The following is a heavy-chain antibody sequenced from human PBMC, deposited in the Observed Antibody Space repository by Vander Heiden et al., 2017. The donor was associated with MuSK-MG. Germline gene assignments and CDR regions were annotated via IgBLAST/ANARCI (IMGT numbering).Heavy chain of an antibody. CDR1: GGSISSGGYY. CDR3: ARDGSSDYGDYERAFDI. J-gene: IGHJ3*02. Sequence: PSQTLSLTCTVSGGSISSGGYYWSWIRQHPGKGLEWIGYIYYSGSTYYNPSLKSRVTISVDTSKNQFSLKLSSVTAADTAVYYCARDGSSDYGDYERAFDIWGQGTMVTVSS. D-gene: IGHD4-17*01. CDR2: IYYSGST. V-gene: IGHV4-31*03.